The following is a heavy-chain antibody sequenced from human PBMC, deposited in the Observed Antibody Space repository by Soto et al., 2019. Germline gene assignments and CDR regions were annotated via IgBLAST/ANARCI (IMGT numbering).Heavy chain of an antibody. Sequence: QVQLVQSGAEVKKPGASVKVSCKASGYTFTSYGISWVRQAPGQGLEWMGWISAYNGNTNYAQKLQGRVTMTTDTSTSTAHMELRSLRSDDTAVYYCARAGGPFGGVIVHFDYWGQGTLVTVSS. CDR2: ISAYNGNT. D-gene: IGHD3-16*02. J-gene: IGHJ4*02. V-gene: IGHV1-18*01. CDR3: ARAGGPFGGVIVHFDY. CDR1: GYTFTSYG.